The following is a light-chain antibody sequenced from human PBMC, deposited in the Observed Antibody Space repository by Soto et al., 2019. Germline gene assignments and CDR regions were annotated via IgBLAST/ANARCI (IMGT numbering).Light chain of an antibody. Sequence: DIQMTQSPSSLSASVGDTVTITCRASQKISTYVNWYQQKLGKAPKLLISVSSNLHSGVPSRFSGSGSGPDFSLTITSLQREDFATYYCQQTYSTPLTFGGGTKVEIK. CDR2: VSS. J-gene: IGKJ4*01. CDR3: QQTYSTPLT. CDR1: QKISTY. V-gene: IGKV1-39*01.